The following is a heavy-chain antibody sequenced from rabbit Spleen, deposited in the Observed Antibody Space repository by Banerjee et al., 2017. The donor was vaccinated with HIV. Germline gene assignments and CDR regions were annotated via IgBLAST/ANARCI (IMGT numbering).Heavy chain of an antibody. CDR2: IWTGSTSIT. J-gene: IGHJ4*01. D-gene: IGHD2-1*01. CDR3: ARDPVSDWYPFDL. V-gene: IGHV1S40*01. CDR1: GFSFSSGYD. Sequence: QSLEESGGGLVQPGASLTLTCTASGFSFSSGYDMCWVRQATGKGLEWIGTIWTGSTSITWYANWALGRFTISKTSSTTVTLQLNSLTAADTATYFCARDPVSDWYPFDLWGPGTLVT.